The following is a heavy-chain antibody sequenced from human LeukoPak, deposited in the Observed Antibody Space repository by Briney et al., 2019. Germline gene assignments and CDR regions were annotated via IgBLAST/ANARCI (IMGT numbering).Heavy chain of an antibody. CDR1: GSIFTNFY. J-gene: IGHJ3*01. Sequence: GESLKISCKGSGSIFTNFYIGWVRQLPGKGLEWMGIIYPGGSDTRFSPSFQGQVTISADKSISSAYLQWSSLKASDSAIYYCARLSGSWAFDVWGQGTVVTVSS. D-gene: IGHD1-26*01. CDR3: ARLSGSWAFDV. CDR2: IYPGGSDT. V-gene: IGHV5-51*01.